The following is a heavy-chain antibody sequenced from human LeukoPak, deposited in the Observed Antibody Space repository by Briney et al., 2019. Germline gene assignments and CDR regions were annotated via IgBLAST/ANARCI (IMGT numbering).Heavy chain of an antibody. V-gene: IGHV6-1*01. CDR3: ARDLSLAMYQ. CDR2: TYYRSKLYN. Sequence: SQTLSLTCAISGDSVSRHSAAWNWITQSPSRGLEWLGRTYYRSKLYNDYAVSVKSRITISPDTSKNQFSLQLNSVTPEDTAVYYCARDLSLAMYQWGQGTLVTVSS. CDR1: GDSVSRHSAA. J-gene: IGHJ4*02. D-gene: IGHD6-6*01.